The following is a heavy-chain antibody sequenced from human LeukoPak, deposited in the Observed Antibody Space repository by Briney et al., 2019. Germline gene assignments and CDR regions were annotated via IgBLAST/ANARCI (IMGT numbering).Heavy chain of an antibody. D-gene: IGHD3-22*01. Sequence: APVKVSCKASGYTFTGYYIHWVRQAPGQGLEWMGWINPNSGGTNYAQKLQGRVTLTTDTSTSTAYMELRSLRSDDTAVYYCARDLPYYYYDTSGYPHHDYWGQGTLVTVSS. CDR1: GYTFTGYY. CDR3: ARDLPYYYYDTSGYPHHDY. V-gene: IGHV1-2*02. J-gene: IGHJ4*02. CDR2: INPNSGGT.